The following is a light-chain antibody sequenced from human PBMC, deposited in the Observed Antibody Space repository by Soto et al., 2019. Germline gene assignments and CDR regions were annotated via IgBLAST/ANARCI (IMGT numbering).Light chain of an antibody. Sequence: SALTQPPSASGSPGQSVTISCTGTSSDVGGYNYVSWYQQHPGKAPKLMIYEVSKRPSGVPDRFSGSKSGNTASLTVSGLQAEEEADYYCSSYAGSNNWVFGGGTKLTVL. CDR2: EVS. CDR3: SSYAGSNNWV. J-gene: IGLJ3*02. CDR1: SSDVGGYNY. V-gene: IGLV2-8*01.